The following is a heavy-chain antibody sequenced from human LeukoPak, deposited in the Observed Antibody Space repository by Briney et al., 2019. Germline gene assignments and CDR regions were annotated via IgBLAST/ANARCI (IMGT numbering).Heavy chain of an antibody. CDR3: ATDLGATWNTADY. CDR2: FDPEDGET. J-gene: IGHJ4*02. Sequence: ASVKVSCKVSGYTLTELSMHWVRQAPGKGLEWMGGFDPEDGETIYAQKFQGKVTMTEDTSTDTAYMELSSLRSGDTAVYYCATDLGATWNTADYWGQGTLVTVSS. CDR1: GYTLTELS. D-gene: IGHD1-26*01. V-gene: IGHV1-24*01.